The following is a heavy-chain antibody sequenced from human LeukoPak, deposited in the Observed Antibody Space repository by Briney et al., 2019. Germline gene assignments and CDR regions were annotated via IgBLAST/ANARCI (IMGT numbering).Heavy chain of an antibody. V-gene: IGHV5-51*01. CDR1: GYILTRNW. CDR3: ARLAGHGSGSSFDY. J-gene: IGHJ4*02. CDR2: VYPGDSDT. D-gene: IGHD3-10*01. Sequence: GESLKISCKVSGYILTRNWIGWVRQVPGKGLEWMGLVYPGDSDTKYSPPFQGQVTFSVDKSISTAYLQWSSLKASDTAMYYCARLAGHGSGSSFDYWGQGTLVTVSS.